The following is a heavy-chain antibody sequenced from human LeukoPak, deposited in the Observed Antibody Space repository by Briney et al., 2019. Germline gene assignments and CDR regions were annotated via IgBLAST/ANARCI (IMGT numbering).Heavy chain of an antibody. V-gene: IGHV3-30*04. Sequence: PGGSLRLSCAASGFTFSSYAMHWVRQAPGKGLEWVAVISYDGSNKYYADSVKGRFTISRDNSKNTLYLQMNSLRVEDTALYYCAKDIGRVDTASTYMDVWGKGTTVTISS. CDR3: AKDIGRVDTASTYMDV. D-gene: IGHD5-18*01. CDR2: ISYDGSNK. J-gene: IGHJ6*03. CDR1: GFTFSSYA.